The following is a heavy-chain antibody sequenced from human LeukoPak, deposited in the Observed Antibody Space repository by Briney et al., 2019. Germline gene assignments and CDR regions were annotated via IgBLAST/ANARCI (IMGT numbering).Heavy chain of an antibody. CDR3: AREKDTAGVNELDY. CDR1: GYSFTGYY. D-gene: IGHD5-18*01. V-gene: IGHV1-2*02. Sequence: AASVKVSCKAPGYSFTGYYMHWGRQAPGQGLERMGWINPNSGDTHYSQKFQGRVTMTRDTSISTAYMEVSRLRSDDTAVYYCAREKDTAGVNELDYWGQGTLVTVSS. J-gene: IGHJ4*02. CDR2: INPNSGDT.